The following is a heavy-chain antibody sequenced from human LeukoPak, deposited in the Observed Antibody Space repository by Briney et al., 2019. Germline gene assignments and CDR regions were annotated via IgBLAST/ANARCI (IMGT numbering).Heavy chain of an antibody. CDR2: INPNSGGT. CDR3: AREGHYGSENWFDP. D-gene: IGHD3-10*01. CDR1: GYTFTGYC. J-gene: IGHJ5*02. V-gene: IGHV1-2*02. Sequence: GASVKVSCKASGYTFTGYCMHWVRQAPGQGLEWMGWINPNSGGTNYAQKFQGRVTMTRDTSISTAYMELSRLRSDDTAVYYCAREGHYGSENWFDPWGQGTLVTVSS.